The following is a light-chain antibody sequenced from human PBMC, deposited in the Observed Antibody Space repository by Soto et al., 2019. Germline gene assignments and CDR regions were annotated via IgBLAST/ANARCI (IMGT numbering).Light chain of an antibody. CDR1: SSDVGGYNY. V-gene: IGLV2-14*01. J-gene: IGLJ1*01. Sequence: HSALTQPASVSGSPGQSITISCTGTSSDVGGYNYVSWYQQHPGKAPKLMIYDVSNRPSGVSNRFSGSKSGNTASLTISGLQAEDEADYYCSSYTSSSTRVFGTGTMLTVL. CDR2: DVS. CDR3: SSYTSSSTRV.